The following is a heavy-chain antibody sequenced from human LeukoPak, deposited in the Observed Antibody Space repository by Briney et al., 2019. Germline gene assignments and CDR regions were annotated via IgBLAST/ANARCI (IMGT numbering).Heavy chain of an antibody. CDR3: ARFYDYVWGSYRYFDY. D-gene: IGHD3-16*02. CDR1: GYSISSGYY. CDR2: IYHSGST. Sequence: PSETLSLTCTVSGYSISSGYYWGWIRQPPGKGLEWIGSIYHSGSTYYNPSLKSRVTISVDTSKNQFSLKLSSVTAADTAVYYCARFYDYVWGSYRYFDYWGQGTLVTVSS. J-gene: IGHJ4*02. V-gene: IGHV4-38-2*02.